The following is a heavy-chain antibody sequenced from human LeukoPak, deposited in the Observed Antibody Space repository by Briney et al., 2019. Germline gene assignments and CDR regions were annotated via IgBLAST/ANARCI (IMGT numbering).Heavy chain of an antibody. V-gene: IGHV5-51*01. J-gene: IGHJ6*03. CDR2: IFPHDSNT. CDR1: GYSFMDYW. D-gene: IGHD1-26*01. Sequence: GESLKISCKGSGYSFMDYWIGWVRQMPGRGPEWMGFIFPHDSNTKYSPSFQGQVTISVDKSISTAYVQWSSLKASDTAMYYCARVLEERLGSGSLRGYYYYYYMDVWGKGTTVTVSS. CDR3: ARVLEERLGSGSLRGYYYYYYMDV.